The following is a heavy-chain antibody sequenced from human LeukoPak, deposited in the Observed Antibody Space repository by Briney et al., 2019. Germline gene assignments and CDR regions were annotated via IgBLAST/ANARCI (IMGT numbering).Heavy chain of an antibody. CDR3: VREEGQGPARMFDC. J-gene: IGHJ4*02. V-gene: IGHV6-1*01. CDR2: TYYRSKWYS. D-gene: IGHD2-15*01. Sequence: SQTLSLTCAISGDSVSSNSAAWNWIRQSPSRGLEWLGRTYYRSKWYSAYAVSVKSRITINSDTSKNQFSLQLNSVTPEDAAVYYCVREEGQGPARMFDCWGQEIPVTVSS. CDR1: GDSVSSNSAA.